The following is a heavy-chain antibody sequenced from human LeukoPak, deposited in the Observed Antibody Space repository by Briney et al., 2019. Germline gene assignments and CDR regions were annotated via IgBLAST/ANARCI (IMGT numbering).Heavy chain of an antibody. CDR1: GFTFSTYG. Sequence: GGSLRLSCAASGFTFSTYGMHWVRQAPGKGLEWVAFIRNDGSNKYHADSVKGRFTISRDNSKNTLYLEMNSLRAEDTAVYYCAKDMRFGGFDYWGQGTLVTVSS. J-gene: IGHJ4*02. D-gene: IGHD3-10*01. CDR2: IRNDGSNK. V-gene: IGHV3-30*02. CDR3: AKDMRFGGFDY.